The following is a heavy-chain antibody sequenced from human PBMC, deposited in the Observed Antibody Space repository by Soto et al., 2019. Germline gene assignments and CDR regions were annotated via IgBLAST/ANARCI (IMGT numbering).Heavy chain of an antibody. CDR1: GFTFSSYG. Sequence: GSLRLSCAASGFTFSSYGMHWVRQAPGKGLEWVAVISYDGSNKYYADSVKGRFTISRDNSKNTLYLQMNSLRAEDTAVYYCAKTRRNPGYSSGWYQKDYHGMDVWGQGTTVTVSS. CDR3: AKTRRNPGYSSGWYQKDYHGMDV. J-gene: IGHJ6*02. CDR2: ISYDGSNK. V-gene: IGHV3-30*18. D-gene: IGHD6-19*01.